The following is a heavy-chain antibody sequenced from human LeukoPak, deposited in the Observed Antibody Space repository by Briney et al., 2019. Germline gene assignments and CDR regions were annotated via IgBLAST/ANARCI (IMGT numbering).Heavy chain of an antibody. J-gene: IGHJ5*02. CDR2: IYYSGST. V-gene: IGHV4-39*01. Sequence: SETLSLTCTVSGGSISSSSYYWGWFRQPPGKGLEWIGSIYYSGSTYYNPSLKSRVTISVDTSKNQFSLKLSSVTAADTAVYYCGSPTVTTAWGQGTLVTVSS. D-gene: IGHD4-17*01. CDR3: GSPTVTTA. CDR1: GGSISSSSYY.